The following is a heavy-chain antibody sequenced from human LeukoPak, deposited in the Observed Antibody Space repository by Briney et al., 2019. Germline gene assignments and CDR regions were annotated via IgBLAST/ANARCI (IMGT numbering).Heavy chain of an antibody. CDR1: GDSINNYY. CDR2: IYYSGNT. J-gene: IGHJ4*02. Sequence: SETLSLTCTVSGDSINNYYWTWIRQPPGKGLDWIGYIYYSGNTNYNPSLKSRVTISLDTSKNQFSLKLTSVTAADTAMYYCARRTAKTPNYFDYWGQGALVTVPA. D-gene: IGHD1-1*01. CDR3: ARRTAKTPNYFDY. V-gene: IGHV4-59*08.